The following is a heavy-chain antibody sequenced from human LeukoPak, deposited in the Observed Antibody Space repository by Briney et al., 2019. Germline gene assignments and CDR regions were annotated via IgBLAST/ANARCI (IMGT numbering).Heavy chain of an antibody. CDR1: GFSVSYYF. V-gene: IGHV3-66*01. CDR3: ARDGGCTADGCLSGYFDY. J-gene: IGHJ4*01. Sequence: GGSLRLSCTVSGFSVSYYFINWVRQAPGRGLEWVSVVYTSGTTYYRDSLKGRFTISRDNSKNTVYLKLNSLTAEDTAVYFCARDGGCTADGCLSGYFDYWGHGTLVTVSS. CDR2: VYTSGTT. D-gene: IGHD2-8*02.